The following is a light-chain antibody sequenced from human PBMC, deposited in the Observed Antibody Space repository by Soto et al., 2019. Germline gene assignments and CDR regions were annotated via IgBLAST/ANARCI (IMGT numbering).Light chain of an antibody. CDR3: QQYNSYSGT. Sequence: DIQMTQSPSTLSASVGDRVTITCRASQSISSWLAWYQQKPGKAPKLLIYKASSLESGVPSRFSGSGSGTEVTLTISSLHPDDFATYYCQQYNSYSGTFGQGIKVEIK. CDR2: KAS. CDR1: QSISSW. V-gene: IGKV1-5*03. J-gene: IGKJ1*01.